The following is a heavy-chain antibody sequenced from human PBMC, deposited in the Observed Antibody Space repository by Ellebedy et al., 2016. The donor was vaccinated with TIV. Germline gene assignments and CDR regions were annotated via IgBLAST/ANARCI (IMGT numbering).Heavy chain of an antibody. CDR3: TRPPESTHDY. Sequence: GASLKISCAASGFTLSGSHMHWVRQASGNGLEWVGHIRNKADNSATAYAASVKGRFIISRDDSKNTAYLQMGSLQTEDTAVYYCTRPPESTHDYWGQGTLVTVSS. CDR1: GFTLSGSH. V-gene: IGHV3-73*01. J-gene: IGHJ4*02. CDR2: IRNKADNSAT.